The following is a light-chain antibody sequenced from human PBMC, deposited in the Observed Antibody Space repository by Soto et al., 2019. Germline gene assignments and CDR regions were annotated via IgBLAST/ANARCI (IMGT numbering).Light chain of an antibody. CDR1: QGVSSTY. V-gene: IGKV3-20*01. CDR3: QQFGGSSKT. Sequence: EIVLTQSPGTLSLSPGERATLSCRASQGVSSTYLAWYQQKPGQAPRLLIYGASFRATGIPDWFSGSGSGTDFTLTISRLEPEDFAVYYCQQFGGSSKTFGKGTKVEIK. CDR2: GAS. J-gene: IGKJ1*01.